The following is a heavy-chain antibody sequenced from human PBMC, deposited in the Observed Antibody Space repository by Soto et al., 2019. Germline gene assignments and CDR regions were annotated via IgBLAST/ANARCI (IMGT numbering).Heavy chain of an antibody. Sequence: QVQLVQSGAGVRKPGSSVKVSCKASGDTFSSYAISWVRQAPGQGLEWMGGIVPFIGTTNYAQNFQGRVTITADKSTSTTYMELTSLRSEDTAVYYCARGGFSSSWRFDYWGQGALVTVSS. D-gene: IGHD6-13*01. CDR3: ARGGFSSSWRFDY. J-gene: IGHJ4*02. V-gene: IGHV1-69*06. CDR1: GDTFSSYA. CDR2: IVPFIGTT.